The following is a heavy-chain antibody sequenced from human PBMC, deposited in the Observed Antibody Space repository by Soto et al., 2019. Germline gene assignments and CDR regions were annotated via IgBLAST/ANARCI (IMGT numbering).Heavy chain of an antibody. D-gene: IGHD2-15*01. CDR2: IGGTSGST. V-gene: IGHV3-23*01. Sequence: EVQLLESGGGLVQPGGSLRLSCAASGFPFSNFVMGWVRRAPGKGLEWVSAIGGTSGSTYYADSVKGRFTISRDNSKNTLSLQMNSLRVDDTAVYDCARAYSDAFDIWGQGTMLTVSS. CDR1: GFPFSNFV. J-gene: IGHJ3*02. CDR3: ARAYSDAFDI.